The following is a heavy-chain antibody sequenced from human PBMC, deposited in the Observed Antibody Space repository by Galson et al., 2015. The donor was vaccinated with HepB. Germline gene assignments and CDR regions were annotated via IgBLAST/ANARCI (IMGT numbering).Heavy chain of an antibody. CDR1: GFTFSSYS. D-gene: IGHD6-13*01. CDR3: ARLVSSSWYNWFDP. CDR2: ISSSSSTI. V-gene: IGHV3-48*01. Sequence: SLRLSCAASGFTFSSYSMNWVRQAPGKGLEWVSYISSSSSTIYYADSVKGRFTISRDNAKNSLYLQMSSLRSEDTAVYYCARLVSSSWYNWFDPWGQGTLVTVSS. J-gene: IGHJ5*02.